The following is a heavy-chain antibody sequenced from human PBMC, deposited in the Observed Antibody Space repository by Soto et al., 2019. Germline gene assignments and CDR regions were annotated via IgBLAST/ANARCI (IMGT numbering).Heavy chain of an antibody. V-gene: IGHV4-31*03. Sequence: SETLSLTCTVSGDSITSGGYYWSWLRQPPGKGLEWIGYIYHSGGASYNPSLRGRAVISIDTSKNQFSLRLNAVTAADTATYYCARDYYGAGSQYYCYGMEVWGQGTTVTVSS. CDR3: ARDYYGAGSQYYCYGMEV. D-gene: IGHD3-10*01. CDR2: IYHSGGA. J-gene: IGHJ6*02. CDR1: GDSITSGGYY.